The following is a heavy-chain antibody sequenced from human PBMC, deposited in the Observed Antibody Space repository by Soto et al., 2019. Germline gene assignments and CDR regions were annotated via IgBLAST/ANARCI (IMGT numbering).Heavy chain of an antibody. CDR3: AKASGSSSLLGFDC. V-gene: IGHV3-23*01. J-gene: IGHJ4*02. Sequence: GGSLRLSCVASGFTFNNYAMTWGRQAPGKGLEWVSAIGGSGGNTYYADSVKGRFTISRDNSKDTLYLQMNSLRVEDTAVYHCAKASGSSSLLGFDCWGQGTLVTVSS. CDR2: IGGSGGNT. D-gene: IGHD6-6*01. CDR1: GFTFNNYA.